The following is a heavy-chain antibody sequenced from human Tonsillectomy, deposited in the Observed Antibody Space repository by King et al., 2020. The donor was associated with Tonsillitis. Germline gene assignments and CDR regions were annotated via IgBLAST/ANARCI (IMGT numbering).Heavy chain of an antibody. V-gene: IGHV3-7*03. CDR1: GFPFSTYW. D-gene: IGHD2/OR15-2a*01. Sequence: LVESGGGLVQPGGSLRLSCATSGFPFSTYWMTWIRQAPGKGLEWVANIKPDGSERNNVDSVKGRFTISRDNVENSLYLQMNSLKADDTAVYYCATRLSAGADWGQGTLVTVSS. J-gene: IGHJ4*02. CDR3: ATRLSAGAD. CDR2: IKPDGSER.